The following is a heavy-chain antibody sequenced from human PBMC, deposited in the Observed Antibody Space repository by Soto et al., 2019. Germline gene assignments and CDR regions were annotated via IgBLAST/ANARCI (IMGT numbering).Heavy chain of an antibody. D-gene: IGHD6-13*01. V-gene: IGHV4-34*01. J-gene: IGHJ5*02. CDR2: INHSGST. CDR1: GGSFRCYF. Sequence: PLETLSLTCAVYGGSFRCYFWSWIRQPPGKGLEWIGEINHSGSTNYNPSLKSRVTISVDTSKNQFSLKLSSVTAADTAVYYCARVGGYSSSWYFSIVADNWFDPWGQGTLVTVSS. CDR3: ARVGGYSSSWYFSIVADNWFDP.